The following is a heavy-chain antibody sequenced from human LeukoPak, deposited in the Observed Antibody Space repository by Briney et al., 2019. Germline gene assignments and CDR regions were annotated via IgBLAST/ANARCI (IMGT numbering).Heavy chain of an antibody. D-gene: IGHD3-22*01. V-gene: IGHV3-74*01. J-gene: IGHJ4*02. Sequence: RGSLRLSCAASGFTFRSHWMHWVRQAPGKGLVWVARMNSDGGTTTYTDSVKGRFTISRDNAKNTLYLQMNSLRAEDSAVYYCARRYYYDSSGYFFDLWGQGTLVTVSS. CDR3: ARRYYYDSSGYFFDL. CDR1: GFTFRSHW. CDR2: MNSDGGTT.